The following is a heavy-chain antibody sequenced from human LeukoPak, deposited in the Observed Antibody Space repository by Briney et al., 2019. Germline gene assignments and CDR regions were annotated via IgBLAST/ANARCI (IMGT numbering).Heavy chain of an antibody. J-gene: IGHJ3*02. CDR2: ITNDGSST. CDR1: GLTFSSHW. V-gene: IGHV3-74*01. D-gene: IGHD1-1*01. CDR3: ARDDGMKDAFDI. Sequence: GGSLRLSCAASGLTFSSHWMHWVRQAPGKGLVWVSRITNDGSSTSYADSVKGRFTISRDNAKNTLYLQMNSLRAEDTAVYYCARDDGMKDAFDIWGQGTMVTVSS.